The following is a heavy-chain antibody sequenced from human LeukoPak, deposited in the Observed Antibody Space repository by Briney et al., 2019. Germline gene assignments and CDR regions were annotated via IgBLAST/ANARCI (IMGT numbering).Heavy chain of an antibody. V-gene: IGHV4-59*01. CDR1: GGSISSYY. Sequence: PSETLSLTCTVSGGSISSYYWSWIRQPPGKGLEWIGYIYYSGSTNYNPSLKSRVTISVDTSKNQFSLKLSSVTAADTAVYYCARATYDSSAFDIWGQGTMVTVSS. D-gene: IGHD3-22*01. CDR3: ARATYDSSAFDI. J-gene: IGHJ3*02. CDR2: IYYSGST.